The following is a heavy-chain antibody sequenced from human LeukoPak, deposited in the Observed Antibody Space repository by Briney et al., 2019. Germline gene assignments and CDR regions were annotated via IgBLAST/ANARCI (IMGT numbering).Heavy chain of an antibody. D-gene: IGHD6-13*01. CDR1: GESFSGYY. Sequence: SETLSLTCAVYGESFSGYYWNYIRQPPGKGLEWVGGISHSGSTNYNPTIKSRVTISVDTSKNQSSLNLSSVTAADTAVYYCARRSKRGSTTPRVIDYWGQGTLVTVSS. CDR3: ARRSKRGSTTPRVIDY. V-gene: IGHV4-34*01. CDR2: ISHSGST. J-gene: IGHJ4*02.